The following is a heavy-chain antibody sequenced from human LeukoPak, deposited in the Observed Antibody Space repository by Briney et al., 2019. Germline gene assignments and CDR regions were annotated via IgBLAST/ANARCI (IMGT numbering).Heavy chain of an antibody. CDR3: ARDLRYSSSSNPSYYFDY. V-gene: IGHV1-3*01. Sequence: ASVKVSCKASGYTFTSYAMHWVRQAPGQRLEWMGWINAGNGNTKYSQKFQGRVTITRDTSASTAYMELSSLRSEDTAVYYCARDLRYSSSSNPSYYFDYWGQGTLVTVSS. D-gene: IGHD6-13*01. J-gene: IGHJ4*02. CDR1: GYTFTSYA. CDR2: INAGNGNT.